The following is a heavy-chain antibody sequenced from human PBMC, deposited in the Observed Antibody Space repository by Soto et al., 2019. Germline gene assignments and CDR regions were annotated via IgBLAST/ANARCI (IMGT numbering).Heavy chain of an antibody. CDR1: GYTITTYY. J-gene: IGHJ3*02. Sequence: RVPVMVACKASGYTITTYYMHWLRQAPGQGLEWMGIIYPSGGSTSYAQKFQGRVTMTRDTSTSTVYMELSSLRSEDTAVYYCARESLAVAGMGGGFDIWGQGTMVTVSS. V-gene: IGHV1-46*01. CDR2: IYPSGGST. D-gene: IGHD6-19*01. CDR3: ARESLAVAGMGGGFDI.